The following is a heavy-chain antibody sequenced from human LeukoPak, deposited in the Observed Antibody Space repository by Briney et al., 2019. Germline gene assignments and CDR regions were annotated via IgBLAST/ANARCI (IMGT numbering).Heavy chain of an antibody. V-gene: IGHV3-49*03. D-gene: IGHD2-2*01. CDR3: TRAYRPCSSTSCYGYYYYYYMDV. Sequence: GGSLRLSCTASGFTFGDYAMSWFRQAPGKGLEWVGFIRSKAYGGTTEYAASVKGRFTISRDDSKSIAYLQMNSLKTEDTAVYYCTRAYRPCSSTSCYGYYYYYYMDVWGKGTTVTVSS. CDR1: GFTFGDYA. J-gene: IGHJ6*03. CDR2: IRSKAYGGTT.